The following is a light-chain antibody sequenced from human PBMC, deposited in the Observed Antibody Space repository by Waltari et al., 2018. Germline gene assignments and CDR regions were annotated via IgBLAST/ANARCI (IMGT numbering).Light chain of an antibody. CDR2: GAT. V-gene: IGKV3-15*01. J-gene: IGKJ2*01. CDR1: QSVSSN. CDR3: QQYNNWPDT. Sequence: EIVMTQSPATLSVSPGERATRPCRASQSVSSNLAWYQQKPGQAPRLLIYGATPRATGIPARFSGSGSGTEFTLTISSLQSEDFAVYYCQQYNNWPDTFGQGTKLEIK.